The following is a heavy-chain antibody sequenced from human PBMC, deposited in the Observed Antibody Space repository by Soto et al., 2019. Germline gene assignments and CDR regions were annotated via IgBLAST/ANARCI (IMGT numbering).Heavy chain of an antibody. CDR3: ARDPGQDEAIDY. CDR1: GFTFGHFG. J-gene: IGHJ4*02. V-gene: IGHV3-33*01. Sequence: QVQVVESGGGVVQPGTSLRLSCAASGFTFGHFGMHWARQAPGKGLEWVAVIWQDVEVKFYSESVEGRFSISRDNSKNTPYLQMNTLRVDDTAVYYCARDPGQDEAIDYWGQGTLVIVSS. CDR2: IWQDVEVK.